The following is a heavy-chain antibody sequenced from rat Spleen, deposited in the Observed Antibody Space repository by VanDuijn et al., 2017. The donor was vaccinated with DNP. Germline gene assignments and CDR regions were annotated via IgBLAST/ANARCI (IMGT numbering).Heavy chain of an antibody. CDR2: IWGDGGT. D-gene: IGHD4-2*01. CDR1: GFSLTSYG. Sequence: QVQLKESGPGLVQPSRTLSLTCTVSGFSLTSYGVTWVRQPPGQGLEWMGVIWGDGGTAYNSALKSRLSISRDTSKSQVFLKMSSLKPEDTATYYCARGDEVMDAWGQGASVTVSS. V-gene: IGHV2-32*01. J-gene: IGHJ4*01. CDR3: ARGDEVMDA.